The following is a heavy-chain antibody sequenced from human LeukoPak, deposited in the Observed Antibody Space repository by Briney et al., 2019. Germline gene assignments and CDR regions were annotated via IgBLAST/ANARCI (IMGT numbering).Heavy chain of an antibody. V-gene: IGHV3-15*01. CDR2: IKSKTDGGTT. CDR3: TTVVTTVTVDY. D-gene: IGHD4-17*01. J-gene: IGHJ4*02. CDR1: GFAFSNFA. Sequence: GGSLRLSCAASGFAFSNFAMSWVRQAPGRGLEWVGRIKSKTDGGTTDYAAPVKGRFTISRDDSKNTLYLQMNSLKTEDTAVYYCTTVVTTVTVDYWGQGTLVTVSS.